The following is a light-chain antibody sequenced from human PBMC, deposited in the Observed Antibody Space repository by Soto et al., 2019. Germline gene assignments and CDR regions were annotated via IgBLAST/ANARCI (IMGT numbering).Light chain of an antibody. J-gene: IGKJ2*02. CDR3: QQYGSLPRT. CDR1: QSVSSNY. V-gene: IGKV3-20*01. CDR2: GAS. Sequence: EIVLTQSPGTLSLSPGERATLSCRSSQSVSSNYLAWYQQKPGQAPRLLIYGASSRATGIPDRFSGSGSGTDFTLTISRLEPEEFVVYYCQQYGSLPRTFGQGTKLEIK.